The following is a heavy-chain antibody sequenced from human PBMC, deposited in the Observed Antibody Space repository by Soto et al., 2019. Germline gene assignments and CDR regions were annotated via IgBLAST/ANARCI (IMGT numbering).Heavy chain of an antibody. V-gene: IGHV4-31*03. J-gene: IGHJ6*02. Sequence: SETLSLTCTVSGGSISSGGYYWSWIRQHPGKGLEWIGYIYYSGSTYYNPSLKSRVTISVDTSKNQFSLKLSSVTAADTAVYYCARDHLFPGGDQLLAYYGMDVWGQGTTVTVSS. CDR2: IYYSGST. D-gene: IGHD2-2*01. CDR1: GGSISSGGYY. CDR3: ARDHLFPGGDQLLAYYGMDV.